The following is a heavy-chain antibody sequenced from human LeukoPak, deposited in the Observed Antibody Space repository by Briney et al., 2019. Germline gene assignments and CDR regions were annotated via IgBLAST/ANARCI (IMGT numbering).Heavy chain of an antibody. V-gene: IGHV1-18*01. J-gene: IGHJ4*02. CDR3: ARALTAVSQ. Sequence: ASVKVSCKASGYTFTTSGISWVRQAPGQGLEWMGWISAYNGNTNYAQKLQGRVTMTTDTSTGTAYMELRNLRSDDTAVYYCARALTAVSQWGQGTLVTVSS. CDR1: GYTFTTSG. CDR2: ISAYNGNT. D-gene: IGHD4-17*01.